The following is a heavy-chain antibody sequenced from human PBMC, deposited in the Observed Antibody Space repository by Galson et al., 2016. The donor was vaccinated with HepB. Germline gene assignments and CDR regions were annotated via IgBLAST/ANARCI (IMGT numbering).Heavy chain of an antibody. V-gene: IGHV3-11*01. CDR1: GFPFSAYY. CDR3: ATPMTYYNMGV. Sequence: SLRLSCAASGFPFSAYYMSWIRQAPGQGLEWVSYISRVGDTQFYADSVKGRFTISRDNAKNSLYLQMNSLRVEDTAVYYCATPMTYYNMGVWGQGTTVTVSS. J-gene: IGHJ6*02. CDR2: ISRVGDTQ.